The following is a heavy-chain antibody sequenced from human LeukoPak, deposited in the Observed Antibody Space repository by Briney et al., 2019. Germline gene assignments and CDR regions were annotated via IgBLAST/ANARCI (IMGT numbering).Heavy chain of an antibody. Sequence: AASVKVSCKASGYTFTSYYMHWVRQAPGRGLEWMGIINPSGGSTSYAQKFQGRVTMTRDTSTSTVYMELSSLRSEDTAVYYCARDYCSSTSCYYYYYYYYMDVWGKGTTVTVSS. J-gene: IGHJ6*03. CDR2: INPSGGST. D-gene: IGHD2-2*01. CDR3: ARDYCSSTSCYYYYYYYYMDV. CDR1: GYTFTSYY. V-gene: IGHV1-46*03.